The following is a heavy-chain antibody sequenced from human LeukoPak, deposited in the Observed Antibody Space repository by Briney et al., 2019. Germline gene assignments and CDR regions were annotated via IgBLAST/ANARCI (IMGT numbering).Heavy chain of an antibody. J-gene: IGHJ4*02. Sequence: SETLSLTCTVSGGSISSSSYYWGWIRQPPGKGLEWIGSIYYSGSTYYNPSLKSRVTISVDTSKNQFSLKLSSVTAADTAVYYCARDYYDSSGYYRRRLYYFDCWGQGTLVTVSS. V-gene: IGHV4-39*02. CDR3: ARDYYDSSGYYRRRLYYFDC. CDR2: IYYSGST. CDR1: GGSISSSSYY. D-gene: IGHD3-22*01.